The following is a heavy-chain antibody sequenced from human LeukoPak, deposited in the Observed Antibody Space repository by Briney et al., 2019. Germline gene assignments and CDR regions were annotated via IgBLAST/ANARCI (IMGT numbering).Heavy chain of an antibody. V-gene: IGHV3-23*01. Sequence: GGSLRLSCAASGFTFSSYAMSWVRQAPGKGLEWVSAISGSGGSTYYADSVKGRFTISRDNSKNTLYLQMNSLRAEDTAVYYCARVQSSGGARDWGQGTLVTVSS. CDR3: ARVQSSGGARD. CDR1: GFTFSSYA. J-gene: IGHJ4*02. D-gene: IGHD1-26*01. CDR2: ISGSGGST.